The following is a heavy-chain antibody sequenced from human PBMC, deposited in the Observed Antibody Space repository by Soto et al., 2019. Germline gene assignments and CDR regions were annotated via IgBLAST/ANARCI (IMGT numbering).Heavy chain of an antibody. CDR1: GVSFRNYV. CDR3: AREAASRVYYSGMAV. J-gene: IGHJ6*02. V-gene: IGHV3-74*01. Sequence: PGWSLGLSCAACGVSFRNYVVDLFRQAPGQGLVWVSRIHSDGSSTTYADSVKGRFTISRDNAKNTLYLQMNSLRAEDTAVYYCAREAASRVYYSGMAVWGQGTTVPVSS. D-gene: IGHD6-25*01. CDR2: IHSDGSST.